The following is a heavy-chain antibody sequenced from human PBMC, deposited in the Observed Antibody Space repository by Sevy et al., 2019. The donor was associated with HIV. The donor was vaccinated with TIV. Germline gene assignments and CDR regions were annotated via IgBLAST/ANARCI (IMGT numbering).Heavy chain of an antibody. Sequence: SETLSLTSTVSGGSISSYYWSWIRQPPGKGLEWIGYIYYSGSTNYNPSLKSRVTISVDTSKNQFSLKLSSVTAADTAVYYCARVTTMVRGVIITGHRYYMDVWGKGTTVTVSS. D-gene: IGHD3-10*01. CDR3: ARVTTMVRGVIITGHRYYMDV. CDR1: GGSISSYY. V-gene: IGHV4-59*01. CDR2: IYYSGST. J-gene: IGHJ6*03.